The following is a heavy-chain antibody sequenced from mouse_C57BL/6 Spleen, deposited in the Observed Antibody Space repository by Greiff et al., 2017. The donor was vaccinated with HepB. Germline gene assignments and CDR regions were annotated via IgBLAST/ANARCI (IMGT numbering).Heavy chain of an antibody. Sequence: QVQLQQSGPELVKPGASVKISCKASGYAFSSSWMNWVKQRPGKGLEWIGRIYPGDGDTNYNEKFKGKATLTADKSSSTAYMQLSSLTSEDSAVYFCAEGNYWYFDVWGTGTTVTVSS. D-gene: IGHD2-1*01. CDR2: IYPGDGDT. CDR1: GYAFSSSW. J-gene: IGHJ1*03. V-gene: IGHV1-82*01. CDR3: AEGNYWYFDV.